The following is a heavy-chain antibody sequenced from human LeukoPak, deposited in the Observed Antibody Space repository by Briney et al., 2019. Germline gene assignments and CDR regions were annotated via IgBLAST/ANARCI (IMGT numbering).Heavy chain of an antibody. J-gene: IGHJ5*02. CDR2: ISAYNGNT. CDR1: GYTFTSYG. D-gene: IGHD3-22*01. CDR3: ARDYYYDSSGYDPFDP. V-gene: IGHV1-18*01. Sequence: GASVKVSCKASGYTFTSYGISWVRQAPGQGLEWMGWISAYNGNTNYAQKLQGRVTMTTDTSTSTAYMELRSLRSDDTAVYYCARDYYYDSSGYDPFDPWGQGTLVTVSS.